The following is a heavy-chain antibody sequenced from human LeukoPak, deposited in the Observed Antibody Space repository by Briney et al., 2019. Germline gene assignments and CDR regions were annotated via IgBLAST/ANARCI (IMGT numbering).Heavy chain of an antibody. Sequence: GGSLRLSCAASGFTFSSYEMNWVRQAPGKGPEWVTYISSSGSTIYYADYVKGRFTVSRDNAKNSLYLQMNNQRAEDTALYYCGRDRVGGRGYSLDYLGQGTLVTVSS. CDR1: GFTFSSYE. CDR2: ISSSGSTI. CDR3: GRDRVGGRGYSLDY. D-gene: IGHD5-18*01. J-gene: IGHJ4*02. V-gene: IGHV3-48*03.